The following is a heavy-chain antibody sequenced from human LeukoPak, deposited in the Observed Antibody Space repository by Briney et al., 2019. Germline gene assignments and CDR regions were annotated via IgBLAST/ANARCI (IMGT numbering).Heavy chain of an antibody. D-gene: IGHD6-13*01. V-gene: IGHV3-11*06. Sequence: GGSLRLSCAASGVTFSDYYMSWIRQAPGKGLEWVSYISSSSSYTNYADSVKGRFTISRDNAKNSLYLQMNSLRAEDTAVYYCARSSSSWLSHLYYYYGMDVWGKGTTVTVSS. CDR3: ARSSSSWLSHLYYYYGMDV. CDR2: ISSSSSYT. J-gene: IGHJ6*04. CDR1: GVTFSDYY.